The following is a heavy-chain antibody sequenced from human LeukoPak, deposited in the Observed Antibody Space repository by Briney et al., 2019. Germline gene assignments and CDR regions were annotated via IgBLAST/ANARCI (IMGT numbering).Heavy chain of an antibody. D-gene: IGHD1-14*01. CDR2: ISGSGSST. Sequence: PGGSLRLSCAASGFTFSSFAMSWVRQAPGKGLDWVSAISGSGSSTSYADSVKGRFTISRDNSKNTLYLQMNSLRAEDTAVYYCATNQTAGGHRFDYWGQGTLATVSS. J-gene: IGHJ4*02. V-gene: IGHV3-23*01. CDR1: GFTFSSFA. CDR3: ATNQTAGGHRFDY.